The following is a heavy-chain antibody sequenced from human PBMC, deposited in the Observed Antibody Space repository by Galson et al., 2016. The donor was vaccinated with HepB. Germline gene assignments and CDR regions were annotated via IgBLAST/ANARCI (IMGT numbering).Heavy chain of an antibody. V-gene: IGHV3-23*05. J-gene: IGHJ4*02. CDR3: AKRSPYYFDY. D-gene: IGHD3-10*01. CDR1: GFTFSSYA. CDR2: ITTDGSYA. Sequence: SLRLSCAASGFTFSSYAMGWLRRAPGKGLECVTTITTDGSYAYYADSVKGRLTISRDNSKNTLYLQINSLRAEDTAIYYCAKRSPYYFDYWGQGTQVTGSS.